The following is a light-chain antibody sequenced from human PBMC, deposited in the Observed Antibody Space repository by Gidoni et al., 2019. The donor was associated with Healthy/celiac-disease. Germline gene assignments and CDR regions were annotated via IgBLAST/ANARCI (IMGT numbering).Light chain of an antibody. CDR1: QRVSSY. CDR2: DAS. V-gene: IGKV3-11*01. J-gene: IGKJ3*01. CDR3: QQRSNWPPVFT. Sequence: EIVLTQSPDTLSLSPGERATLSCRASQRVSSYLAWYQQKPGQAPRLLIYDASNRATGLPARFSGSGSGTDFTLTISSLEPEDFAVYYCQQRSNWPPVFTFGPGTKVDIK.